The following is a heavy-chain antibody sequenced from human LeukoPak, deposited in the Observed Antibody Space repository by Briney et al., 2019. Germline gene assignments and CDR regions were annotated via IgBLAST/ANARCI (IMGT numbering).Heavy chain of an antibody. V-gene: IGHV3-33*01. CDR2: IWYDGSKK. Sequence: TRGSLRLSCAASGFTFSSYGMHWVRQAPGKGLEWVAVIWYDGSKKYYADSVKGRFTISRDNSKNTLYLQMDSLRAEDTAVYYCARYNSGTIDYWAQGTLVTVFS. D-gene: IGHD1-1*01. CDR3: ARYNSGTIDY. CDR1: GFTFSSYG. J-gene: IGHJ4*02.